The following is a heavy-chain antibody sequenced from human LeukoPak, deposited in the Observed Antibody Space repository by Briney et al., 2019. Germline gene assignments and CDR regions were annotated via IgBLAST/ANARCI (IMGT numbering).Heavy chain of an antibody. CDR1: GGTFSSYA. V-gene: IGHV1-69*05. D-gene: IGHD6-19*01. CDR3: ARDLLRSGVAGTGWFDP. J-gene: IGHJ5*02. CDR2: IIPIFGTA. Sequence: VASVKVSRKASGGTFSSYAISWVRQAPGQGLEWMGGIIPIFGTANYAQKFQGRVTITTDEPTSTAYMELSSLRSEDTAVYYCARDLLRSGVAGTGWFDPWGQGTLVTVSS.